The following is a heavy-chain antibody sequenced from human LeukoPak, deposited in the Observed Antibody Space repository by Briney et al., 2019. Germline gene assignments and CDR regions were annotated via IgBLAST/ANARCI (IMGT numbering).Heavy chain of an antibody. Sequence: GGSLRLSCEASGFTFSNYAMSWVRQAPGKGLEWVSGISDSGGRPYYADSVKGRFTISRDNSKNTLYLQMDSLRAEDTALYYCAKDKMPKLITMVRGSDYGGQGTLVTVS. J-gene: IGHJ4*02. CDR3: AKDKMPKLITMVRGSDY. V-gene: IGHV3-23*01. CDR1: GFTFSNYA. CDR2: ISDSGGRP. D-gene: IGHD3-10*01.